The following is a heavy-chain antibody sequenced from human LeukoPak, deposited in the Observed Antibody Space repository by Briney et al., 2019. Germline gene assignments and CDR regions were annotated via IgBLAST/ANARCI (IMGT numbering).Heavy chain of an antibody. J-gene: IGHJ4*02. V-gene: IGHV4-39*01. CDR3: ARQAPHWTGSYETYYFDY. CDR1: GGSISSSSYY. D-gene: IGHD3-10*01. Sequence: SETLSLTCTVSGGSISSSSYYWGWIRQPPGKGLEWLGSIYYSGSTYYNPSLKSRVTISVDTSKNQFSLKLSSVTAADTAVYYCARQAPHWTGSYETYYFDYWGQGTLVTVSS. CDR2: IYYSGST.